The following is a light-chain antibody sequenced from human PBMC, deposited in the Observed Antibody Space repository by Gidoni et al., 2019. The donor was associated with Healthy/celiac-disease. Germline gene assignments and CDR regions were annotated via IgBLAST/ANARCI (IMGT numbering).Light chain of an antibody. V-gene: IGLV1-51*01. Sequence: QSVLTQPPSVSAAPGQKVTIPCSGSSSNLGNNYVSWYQQLPGTAPTLLIYDNNKRPSGIPDRFSGSKSGTSATLGITGLQTGDEADYYCGTWDSSLSAVFGTGTKVTVL. CDR1: SSNLGNNY. CDR2: DNN. CDR3: GTWDSSLSAV. J-gene: IGLJ1*01.